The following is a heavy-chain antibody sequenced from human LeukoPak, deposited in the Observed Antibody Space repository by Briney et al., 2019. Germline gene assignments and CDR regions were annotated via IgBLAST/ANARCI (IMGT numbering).Heavy chain of an antibody. J-gene: IGHJ4*02. CDR2: INHSGST. CDR1: GGSFSGYY. V-gene: IGHV4-34*01. Sequence: PSETLSLTCAVYGGSFSGYYWSWIRQPPGKGLEWIGEINHSGSTNYNPSLKSRVTISVDTSKNQFSLKLSSVTAADTAVYYCARSYDYVWGRYRYPFDYWGQGTLVTVSS. D-gene: IGHD3-16*02. CDR3: ARSYDYVWGRYRYPFDY.